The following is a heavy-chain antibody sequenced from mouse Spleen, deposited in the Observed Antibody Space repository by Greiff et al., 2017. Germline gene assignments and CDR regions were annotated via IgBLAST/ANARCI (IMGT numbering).Heavy chain of an antibody. CDR2: IDPSDSET. J-gene: IGHJ1*03. V-gene: IGHV1-52*01. D-gene: IGHD2-13*01. CDR3: ARWGLRGYFDV. CDR1: GYTFTSYW. Sequence: VQLQQPGAELVRPGSSVKLSCKASGYTFTSYWMHWVKQRPIQGLEWIGNIDPSDSETHYNQKFKDKATLTVDKSSSTAYMQLSSLTSEDSAVYCCARWGLRGYFDVWGTGTTVTVSS.